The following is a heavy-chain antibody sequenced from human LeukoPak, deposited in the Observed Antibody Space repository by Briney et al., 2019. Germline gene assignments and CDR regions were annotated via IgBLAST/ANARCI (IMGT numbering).Heavy chain of an antibody. CDR1: GYTFSGSA. CDR2: IKTKADGGTT. V-gene: IGHV3-15*01. J-gene: IGHJ4*02. Sequence: PGGSLRLSCAASGYTFSGSAIHWVRQASGKGLEWVGRIKTKADGGTTDYAAPVKGRFTISRDDSKNTLSLQLNSLKTEDTAVYYCTTDEGCLNYWGQGTLVTVSS. CDR3: TTDEGCLNY. D-gene: IGHD3-16*01.